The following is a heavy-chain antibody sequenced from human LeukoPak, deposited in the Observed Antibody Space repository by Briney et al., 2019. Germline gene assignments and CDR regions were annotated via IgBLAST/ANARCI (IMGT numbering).Heavy chain of an antibody. CDR1: GFTFSSYA. Sequence: PGGSLRLSCAASGFTFSSYAMSWVRQAPGKGLEGVSAISGSGGSTYYADSVKGRFTISRDNSKNTLYLQMNSLRAEDTAVYYCAKDHGYSSSWYYFDYWGQGTLVTVSS. V-gene: IGHV3-23*01. J-gene: IGHJ4*02. D-gene: IGHD6-13*01. CDR3: AKDHGYSSSWYYFDY. CDR2: ISGSGGST.